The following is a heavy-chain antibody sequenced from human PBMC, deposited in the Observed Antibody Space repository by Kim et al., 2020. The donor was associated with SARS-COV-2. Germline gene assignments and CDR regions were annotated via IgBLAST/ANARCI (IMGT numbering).Heavy chain of an antibody. Sequence: YLDSRKGRFTISRDDAKSSRSLQMDSLRVEDTAMYYCASAGYYYDTRDFDYWGQGTLVTVSS. V-gene: IGHV3-7*03. CDR3: ASAGYYYDTRDFDY. D-gene: IGHD3-22*01. J-gene: IGHJ4*02.